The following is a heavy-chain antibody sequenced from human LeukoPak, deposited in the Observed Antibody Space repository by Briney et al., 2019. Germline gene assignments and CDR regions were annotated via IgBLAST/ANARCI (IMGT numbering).Heavy chain of an antibody. CDR2: IIPILGIA. J-gene: IGHJ6*02. CDR3: ARVRRIVVPAATYYYYGMDV. Sequence: ASVKVSCKASGGTFSSYAISWVRQALGQGLEWMGRIIPILGIANYAQKFQGRVTITADKSTSTAYMELSSLRSEDTAVYYCARVRRIVVPAATYYYYGMDVWGQGTTVTVSS. D-gene: IGHD2-2*01. CDR1: GGTFSSYA. V-gene: IGHV1-69*04.